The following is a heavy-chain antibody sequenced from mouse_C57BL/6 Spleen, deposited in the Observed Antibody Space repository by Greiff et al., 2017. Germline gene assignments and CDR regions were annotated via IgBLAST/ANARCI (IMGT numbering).Heavy chain of an antibody. V-gene: IGHV2-2*01. Sequence: QVQLQQSGPGLVQPSQSLSITCKVSGFSLTSYGVHWVRQSPGKGLEWLGVIWSGGSTDYNAAFISRLSISKDNSKRQVFFKMNSLQADDTAIYYCARRRTLPLGYFDGWGTGTTVTVSS. J-gene: IGHJ1*03. D-gene: IGHD2-10*01. CDR1: GFSLTSYG. CDR2: IWSGGST. CDR3: ARRRTLPLGYFDG.